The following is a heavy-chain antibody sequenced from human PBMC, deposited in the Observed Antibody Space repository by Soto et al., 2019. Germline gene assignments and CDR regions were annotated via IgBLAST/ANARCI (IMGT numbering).Heavy chain of an antibody. V-gene: IGHV3-15*01. CDR3: TTDSADIVVVPATFGTDV. D-gene: IGHD2-2*01. J-gene: IGHJ6*02. Sequence: PGGSLRLSCAASGITFSNAWMTWVRQAPGKGLEWVGCIKSITDGGTTDYAAPVKGRFTISRDDSKDTLYLQMNNLRTEDTAVYHCTTDSADIVVVPATFGTDVWGQGTTVTVSS. CDR1: GITFSNAW. CDR2: IKSITDGGTT.